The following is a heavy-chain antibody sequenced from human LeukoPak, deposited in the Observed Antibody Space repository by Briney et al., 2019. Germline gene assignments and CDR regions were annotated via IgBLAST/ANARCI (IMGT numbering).Heavy chain of an antibody. CDR2: VHYSGST. CDR3: ARDGDRELAVAGYFDY. V-gene: IGHV4-59*12. J-gene: IGHJ4*02. D-gene: IGHD6-19*01. CDR1: GGSISSYY. Sequence: PSETLSLTCTVSGGSISSYYWSWIRLPPGKGLEWIGYVHYSGSTSYNPSLKSRVTISVDRSKNQFSLKLSSVTAADTAVYYCARDGDRELAVAGYFDYWGQGTLVTVSS.